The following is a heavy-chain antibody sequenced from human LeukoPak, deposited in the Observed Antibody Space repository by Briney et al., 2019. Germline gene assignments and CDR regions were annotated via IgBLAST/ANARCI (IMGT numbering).Heavy chain of an antibody. CDR1: GYTFTSYD. J-gene: IGHJ4*02. CDR3: ARGRHYYDSSGYYYGPLIDY. D-gene: IGHD3-22*01. CDR2: MNPNSGNT. Sequence: ASVKVSCKASGYTFTSYDINWVRQATGQGLEWMGWMNPNSGNTGYAQKFQGRVTMTRNTSISTAYMELSSLRSEDTAVYYRARGRHYYDSSGYYYGPLIDYWGQGTLVTVSS. V-gene: IGHV1-8*01.